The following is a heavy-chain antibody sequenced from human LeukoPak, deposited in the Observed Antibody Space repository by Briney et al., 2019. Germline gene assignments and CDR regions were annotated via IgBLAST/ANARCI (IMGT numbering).Heavy chain of an antibody. CDR1: GFTFSDHY. Sequence: GGSLRLSCSASGFTFSDHYMDWVRQAPGKGLEWVAKIKPDGSEKYYVDSVKGRFTISRDNAENSLYLQMNSLRAEDTAVYYCARSRYYFDYWGQGTLVTVSS. V-gene: IGHV3-7*01. J-gene: IGHJ4*02. CDR2: IKPDGSEK. CDR3: ARSRYYFDY.